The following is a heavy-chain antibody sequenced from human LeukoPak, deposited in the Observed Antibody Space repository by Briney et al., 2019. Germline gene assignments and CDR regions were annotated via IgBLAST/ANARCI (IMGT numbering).Heavy chain of an antibody. CDR2: VGHVN. J-gene: IGHJ4*02. Sequence: GGSLRLSCAASGFTVSSNHMSWVRQAPAKGLEWVAFVGHVNYYADSVNGRFTISRDNSKNHLYLQMNSLRAEDTAVYYCVKDCGQSGDRDHWGQGTLVTVSS. CDR1: GFTVSSNH. CDR3: VKDCGQSGDRDH. V-gene: IGHV3-30*02. D-gene: IGHD3-10*01.